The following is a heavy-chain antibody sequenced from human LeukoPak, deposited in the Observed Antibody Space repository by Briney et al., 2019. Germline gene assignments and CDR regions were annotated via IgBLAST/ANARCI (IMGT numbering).Heavy chain of an antibody. J-gene: IGHJ4*02. Sequence: ASVKVSCKASGYTFSSYGISWVRQAPGQGLEWMGWISAYNGNTNFAQEFQGRVTMTTDTSTSTAYMELRSLRSDDTAVYYCARDKGPEGDYWGQGTLVTVSS. CDR2: ISAYNGNT. CDR3: ARDKGPEGDY. V-gene: IGHV1-18*01. CDR1: GYTFSSYG. D-gene: IGHD2-2*01.